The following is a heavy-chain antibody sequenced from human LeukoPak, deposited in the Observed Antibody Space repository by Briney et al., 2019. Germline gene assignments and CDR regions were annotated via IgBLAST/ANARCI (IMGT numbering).Heavy chain of an antibody. Sequence: SETLSLTCTVSGASISSSAYYWGWIRQPPGKGLEWVGSLYDSGRMYHNPSLKSRVTISVDTSKNHFSLTLSSVTAADTAVYYCARDLAFLDYGDDGRFAWGQGTLVTVSS. J-gene: IGHJ4*02. CDR2: LYDSGRM. CDR1: GASISSSAYY. CDR3: ARDLAFLDYGDDGRFA. D-gene: IGHD4-17*01. V-gene: IGHV4-39*02.